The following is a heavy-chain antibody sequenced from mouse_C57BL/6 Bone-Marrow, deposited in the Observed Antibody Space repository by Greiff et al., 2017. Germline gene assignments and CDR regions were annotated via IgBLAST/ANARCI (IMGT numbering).Heavy chain of an antibody. J-gene: IGHJ2*01. CDR2: IDPENGDT. D-gene: IGHD1-1*01. V-gene: IGHV14-4*01. Sequence: VQLQQSGAELVRPGASVKLSCTASGFNIKDDYMHWVKQRPEQGLEWIGWIDPENGDTEYASKFQGKATITADTSSNTAYLQLSSLTSEDTAVYYCTTPFITTVVATCDYWGQGTTLTVSS. CDR3: TTPFITTVVATCDY. CDR1: GFNIKDDY.